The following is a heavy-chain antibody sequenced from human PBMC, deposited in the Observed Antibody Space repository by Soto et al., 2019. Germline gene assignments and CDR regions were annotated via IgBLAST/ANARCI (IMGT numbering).Heavy chain of an antibody. CDR3: ARKVAGTFDY. Sequence: PSETLSLTCTVSGASIRSSNYYWGWIRQPPGKGLEWIGSICYNGGSCFKASLKSRVTISVDTSKNHFSLKLSSVTAAETPLDCCARKVAGTFDYWGQGTLVTVSS. CDR2: ICYNGGS. D-gene: IGHD6-19*01. V-gene: IGHV4-39*02. CDR1: GASIRSSNYY. J-gene: IGHJ4*02.